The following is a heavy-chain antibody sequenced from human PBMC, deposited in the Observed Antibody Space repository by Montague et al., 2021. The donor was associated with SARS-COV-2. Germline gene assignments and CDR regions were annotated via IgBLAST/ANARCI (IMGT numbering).Heavy chain of an antibody. CDR1: GFTFSSYA. J-gene: IGHJ4*02. Sequence: SLRLSCAASGFTFSSYAMHWVRQAPGKGLEWVAVISYDGSNKYYSDSVKGLFTISRDNSKNTLYLQMNSLRAEDTAVYYCARDNYDYVWGSYRYIYWGQGTLVTVSS. CDR2: ISYDGSNK. V-gene: IGHV3-30*04. D-gene: IGHD3-16*02. CDR3: ARDNYDYVWGSYRYIY.